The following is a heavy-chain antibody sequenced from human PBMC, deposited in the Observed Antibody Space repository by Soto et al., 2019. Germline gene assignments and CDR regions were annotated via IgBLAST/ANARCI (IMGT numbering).Heavy chain of an antibody. CDR3: ARGLDLRHEDYYYGMDV. D-gene: IGHD3-9*01. J-gene: IGHJ6*02. Sequence: PSQTLSLTCAISGDIVSSNSAAWNWIRQSPSRGLEWLGRTYYRSKWYNDYAVSVKSRITINPDTSKNQFSLQLNSVTPEDTAVYYCARGLDLRHEDYYYGMDVWGQGTTLTVSS. CDR1: GDIVSSNSAA. V-gene: IGHV6-1*01. CDR2: TYYRSKWYN.